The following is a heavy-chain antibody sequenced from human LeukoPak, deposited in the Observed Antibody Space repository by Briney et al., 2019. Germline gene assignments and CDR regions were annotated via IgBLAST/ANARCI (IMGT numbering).Heavy chain of an antibody. CDR2: IIPIFGTA. V-gene: IGHV1-69*13. CDR1: GGTFSSYA. J-gene: IGHJ6*03. D-gene: IGHD4-23*01. CDR3: ARAWVVTPRLAGPGHYYYYYMDV. Sequence: ASVKVSCKASGGTFSSYAISWVRQAPGQGLEWMGGIIPIFGTANYAQKFQGRVTITADESTSTAYMELSSLRSEDTAVYYCARAWVVTPRLAGPGHYYYYYMDVWGKGTTVTVSS.